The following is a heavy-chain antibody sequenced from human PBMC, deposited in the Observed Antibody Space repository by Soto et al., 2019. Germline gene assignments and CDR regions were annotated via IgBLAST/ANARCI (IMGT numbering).Heavy chain of an antibody. V-gene: IGHV5-51*01. CDR1: GYTFSNFW. D-gene: IGHD3-22*01. J-gene: IGHJ4*02. CDR2: IYPGDHET. Sequence: GESLKISCQCSGYTFSNFWIGWVRQLPGQGLEWMGIIYPGDHETRYSPSFLGKVTISAETSINTAYLQWSSLEASDTAMYYCARQIYDSDTGPNFQYYFDSWGQGTPVTVSS. CDR3: ARQIYDSDTGPNFQYYFDS.